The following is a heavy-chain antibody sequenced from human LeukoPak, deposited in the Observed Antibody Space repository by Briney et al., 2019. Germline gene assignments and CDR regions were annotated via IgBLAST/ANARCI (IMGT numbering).Heavy chain of an antibody. D-gene: IGHD3-10*01. CDR2: IFSGGST. V-gene: IGHV3-66*01. J-gene: IGHJ5*02. CDR3: ARGLDGSGTYYKVWFDP. CDR1: GFTVSSNY. Sequence: GGSLRLSCAASGFTVSSNYMNWVRQAPGKGLEWVSVIFSGGSTYYTDSVRGRFTISRDSSKNTLYLQMNSLRAEDTAVYYCARGLDGSGTYYKVWFDPWGQGTLVTVSS.